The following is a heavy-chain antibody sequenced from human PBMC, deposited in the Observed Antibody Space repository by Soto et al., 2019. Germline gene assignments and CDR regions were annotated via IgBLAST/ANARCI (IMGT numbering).Heavy chain of an antibody. D-gene: IGHD1-26*01. CDR3: ARQVGWELLYYYYGMDV. Sequence: PGESLKISCKGSGYTFTDYWIGWVRQLPGKGLEWMGIIYPGDSDTRYSPSFQGHVTITADKSISTAYLQWSSLKASDTAMYYCARQVGWELLYYYYGMDVWGQGTTVTVSS. CDR1: GYTFTDYW. V-gene: IGHV5-51*01. J-gene: IGHJ6*02. CDR2: IYPGDSDT.